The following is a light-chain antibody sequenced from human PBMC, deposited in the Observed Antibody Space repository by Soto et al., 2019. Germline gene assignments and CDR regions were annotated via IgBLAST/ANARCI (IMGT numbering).Light chain of an antibody. J-gene: IGLJ1*01. CDR2: KNN. CDR3: VAWEPSLSGYV. V-gene: IGLV1-47*01. Sequence: QSVLTQPPSASGTPGLRVTISCSGSSSNIARSFVYWYQQVPGTAPKLLIFKNNLRPSGVPDRFSGSKSGTSASLAISGLRLEDEADYYGVAWEPSLSGYVFGTGTKVPAL. CDR1: SSNIARSF.